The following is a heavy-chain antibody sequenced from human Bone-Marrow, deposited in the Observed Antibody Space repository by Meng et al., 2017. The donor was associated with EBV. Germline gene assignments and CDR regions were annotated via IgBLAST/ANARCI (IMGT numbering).Heavy chain of an antibody. D-gene: IGHD3-16*02. CDR2: ISSSGSTI. V-gene: IGHV3-11*01. J-gene: IGHJ4*02. Sequence: QVQLVESGRGLVKPGGLLRRSWAAAGCTFSDYYMSWIRQAPGKGLEWVSYISSSGSTIYYADSVKGRFTISRDNAKNSLYLQMNSLRAEDTAVYYCARGGYYDYIWGSYRSPDFDYGGQGTLVTVAS. CDR3: ARGGYYDYIWGSYRSPDFDY. CDR1: GCTFSDYY.